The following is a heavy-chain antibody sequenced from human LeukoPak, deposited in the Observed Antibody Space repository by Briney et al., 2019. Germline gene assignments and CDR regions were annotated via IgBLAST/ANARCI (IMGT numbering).Heavy chain of an antibody. CDR1: GGTFSSYA. CDR2: IIPIFGTA. J-gene: IGHJ4*02. V-gene: IGHV1-69*13. CDR3: ARDRPYTGGWRGFDY. Sequence: SVKVSCKASGGTFSSYAISWVRQAPGQGLEWMGGIIPIFGTANYAQKLQGRVTITADESTNTAYMELSSLRSEDTAVYYCARDRPYTGGWRGFDYWGQGTLVTVSS. D-gene: IGHD6-19*01.